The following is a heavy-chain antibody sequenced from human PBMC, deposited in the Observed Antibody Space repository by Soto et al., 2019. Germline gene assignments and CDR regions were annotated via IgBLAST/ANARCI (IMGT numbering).Heavy chain of an antibody. V-gene: IGHV3-30-3*01. CDR1: GFTFSSYA. CDR2: MSFDGTNK. J-gene: IGHJ6*02. CDR3: ARGAYCNTTGCYRYGLDV. Sequence: HPGGSLRLSCAASGFTFSSYAMHWVRQAPGKGLEWVAVMSFDGTNKYYADSVKGRFTISRDSSKNTLNLQMNSLRVEDTALYYCARGAYCNTTGCYRYGLDVWGQGTTVTVSS. D-gene: IGHD2-2*01.